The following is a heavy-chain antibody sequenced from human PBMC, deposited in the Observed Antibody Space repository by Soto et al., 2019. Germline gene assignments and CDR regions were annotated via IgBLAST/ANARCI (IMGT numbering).Heavy chain of an antibody. J-gene: IGHJ6*02. V-gene: IGHV3-72*01. CDR1: GLAFSDHY. D-gene: IGHD5-18*01. CDR3: RGYHYPYGIHV. Sequence: EVQVVESGGGLVQPGGSLRLSCAASGLAFSDHYMDWVRQAPGKGREWVGRSRNKANSFTTEYAASVNGRFSVSRDDSKNSLFLQMNSLKTEDTAVYYCRGYHYPYGIHVWGQGTTVTVSS. CDR2: SRNKANSFTT.